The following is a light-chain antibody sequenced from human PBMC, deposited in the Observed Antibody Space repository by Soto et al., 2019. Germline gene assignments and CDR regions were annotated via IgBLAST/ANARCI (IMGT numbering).Light chain of an antibody. J-gene: IGLJ1*01. V-gene: IGLV2-8*01. CDR2: VVT. CDR3: SSYAGSDNPYV. CDR1: SGDVGGYDY. Sequence: QSVLTQPRSASGSPGQSVTISCTGTSGDVGGYDYVSWYQQHPGKAPKLMIYVVTKRPLGVPDRFSGSKSGNTASLTVSGLQAEDEADYYCSSYAGSDNPYVFGTGTKVTVL.